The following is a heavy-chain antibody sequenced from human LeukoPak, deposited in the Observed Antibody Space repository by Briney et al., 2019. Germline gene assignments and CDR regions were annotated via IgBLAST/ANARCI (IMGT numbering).Heavy chain of an antibody. CDR3: ASSLAAAGKGTFDI. D-gene: IGHD6-13*01. J-gene: IGHJ3*02. CDR1: GFTFSSYS. V-gene: IGHV3-21*01. CDR2: ISSSSSYI. Sequence: PGGSLRLSCAASGFTFSSYSMKWVRQAPGKGLEWVSSISSSSSYIYYADSVKGRFTISRDNAKNSLYLQMNSLRAEDTAVYYCASSLAAAGKGTFDIWGQGTMVTVSS.